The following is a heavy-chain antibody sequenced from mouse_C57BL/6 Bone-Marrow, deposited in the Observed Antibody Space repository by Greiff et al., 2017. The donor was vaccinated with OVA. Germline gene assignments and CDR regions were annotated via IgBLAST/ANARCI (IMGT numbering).Heavy chain of an antibody. Sequence: VMLVESGAELARPGASVKMSCKASGYTFTSYTMHWVKQRPGQGLEWIGYINPSSGYTKYNQKFKDKATLTADTSSSTAYMQLSSLTSEDSAVYYCARWRGLYYSNYSYYFDYWGQGTTLTVSS. CDR1: GYTFTSYT. J-gene: IGHJ2*01. D-gene: IGHD2-5*01. CDR2: INPSSGYT. CDR3: ARWRGLYYSNYSYYFDY. V-gene: IGHV1-4*01.